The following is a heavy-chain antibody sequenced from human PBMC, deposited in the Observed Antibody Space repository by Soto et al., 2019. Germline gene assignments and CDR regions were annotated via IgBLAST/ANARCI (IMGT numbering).Heavy chain of an antibody. CDR1: GFTFSSYA. Sequence: GGSLRLSCAASGFTFSSYAMHWVRQAPGKGLEWVAVISYDGSNKYYADSRKGGFTISRDNSKKTLYLQMNSLRAEDTAVYYCARDSRWECSSTSCYGFGMDVWGQGTTVTVSS. V-gene: IGHV3-30-3*01. CDR2: ISYDGSNK. D-gene: IGHD2-2*01. CDR3: ARDSRWECSSTSCYGFGMDV. J-gene: IGHJ6*02.